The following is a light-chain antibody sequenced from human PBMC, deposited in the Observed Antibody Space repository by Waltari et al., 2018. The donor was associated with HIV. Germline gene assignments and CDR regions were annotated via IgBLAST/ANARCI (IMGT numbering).Light chain of an antibody. V-gene: IGLV1-40*01. Sequence: QSVLTQPPSVSGAPGQRVTISCPGNSFNIGAGYDVPWYQQFPGTAPRLLIHGNTNRPSGVPDRFSGSKSDTSASLAITGLEAEDEADYYCQSYDRSLTGWVFGGGTKLTVL. CDR2: GNT. CDR3: QSYDRSLTGWV. CDR1: SFNIGAGYD. J-gene: IGLJ3*02.